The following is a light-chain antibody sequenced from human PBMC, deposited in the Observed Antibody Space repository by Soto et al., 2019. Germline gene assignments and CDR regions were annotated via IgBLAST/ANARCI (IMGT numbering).Light chain of an antibody. Sequence: ELVLPQSPGTLSLSPGERATLSCRASHSVSSSYLAWYQQKPGQAPRLLIYGASSRATGIPDRFSGSESGTDFTLTISRLEPEDFAVYYCQQYCSSPRTFGQGTKVDIK. CDR2: GAS. J-gene: IGKJ1*01. CDR3: QQYCSSPRT. CDR1: HSVSSSY. V-gene: IGKV3-20*01.